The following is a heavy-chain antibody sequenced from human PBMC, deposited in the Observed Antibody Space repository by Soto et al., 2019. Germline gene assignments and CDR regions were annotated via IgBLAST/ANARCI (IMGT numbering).Heavy chain of an antibody. CDR2: INPNSGGT. CDR3: ARDSDGSSPGEDY. Sequence: GASVKVSCKASGYTFTGYYMHWVRQAPGQGLEWLGWINPNSGGTNYAQKFQGWVTMTRDTSISTAYMELSSLRSEDTAVYYWARDSDGSSPGEDYWGQGTLVTVSS. CDR1: GYTFTGYY. D-gene: IGHD1-26*01. V-gene: IGHV1-2*04. J-gene: IGHJ4*02.